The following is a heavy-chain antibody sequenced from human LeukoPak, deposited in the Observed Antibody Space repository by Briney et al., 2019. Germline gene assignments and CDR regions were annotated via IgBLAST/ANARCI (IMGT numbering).Heavy chain of an antibody. D-gene: IGHD3-10*01. J-gene: IGHJ4*02. Sequence: GGSLRLSCAASGFTFSSYSMNWVRQAPGKGLEWVSSISSSSSYIYYADSVKGRFTISRDNAKNSLYLQMNSLRAEDTAVYYCARDPSFRFGELLSVDHGGQGTLVPVPP. CDR1: GFTFSSYS. CDR3: ARDPSFRFGELLSVDH. CDR2: ISSSSSYI. V-gene: IGHV3-21*01.